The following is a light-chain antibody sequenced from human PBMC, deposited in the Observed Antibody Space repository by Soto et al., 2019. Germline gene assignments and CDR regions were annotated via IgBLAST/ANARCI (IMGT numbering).Light chain of an antibody. CDR1: SSDVGNYNL. Sequence: QSALTQPASVSWSPGQSITISCTGTSSDVGNYNLVSWYQQHPGKAPKLMIYEVSKRPSGVSSRFSGSKSGNTASLTISGLQAEDEADYYCCSYASDRTYVFGTGTKVTVL. V-gene: IGLV2-23*02. CDR2: EVS. CDR3: CSYASDRTYV. J-gene: IGLJ1*01.